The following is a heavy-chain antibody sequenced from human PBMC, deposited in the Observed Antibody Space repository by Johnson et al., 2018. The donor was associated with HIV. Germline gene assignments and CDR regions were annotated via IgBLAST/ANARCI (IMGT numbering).Heavy chain of an antibody. J-gene: IGHJ3*02. Sequence: VQLVESGGGLVQPGGSLRLSCAASGFTFSSYAMSWVRQAPGKGLEWVSAISGSGGSTYYADSVKGGFTISRDNSKNTLYLQMNSLKTEDTAVYYCTTDPHRVSSWGGGDAFDIWGQGTMVTVSS. V-gene: IGHV3-23*04. CDR1: GFTFSSYA. D-gene: IGHD6-13*01. CDR2: ISGSGGST. CDR3: TTDPHRVSSWGGGDAFDI.